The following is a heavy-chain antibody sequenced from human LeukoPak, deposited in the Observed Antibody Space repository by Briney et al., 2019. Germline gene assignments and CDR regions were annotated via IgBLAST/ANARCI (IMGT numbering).Heavy chain of an antibody. Sequence: QSGGSLRLSCAASGFTFSSYWMHWVRQAPGKGLVWVSRINSDGSSTSYADSVKGRFTISRDNAKNTLYLQMNSLRAEDTAVYYCARDGPADIVVVPAAVNRYYYYYMDVWGKGTTVTVSS. J-gene: IGHJ6*03. CDR3: ARDGPADIVVVPAAVNRYYYYYMDV. CDR2: INSDGSST. CDR1: GFTFSSYW. D-gene: IGHD2-2*01. V-gene: IGHV3-74*01.